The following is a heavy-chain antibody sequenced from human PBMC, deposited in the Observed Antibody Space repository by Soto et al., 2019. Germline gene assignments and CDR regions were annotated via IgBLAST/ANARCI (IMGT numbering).Heavy chain of an antibody. D-gene: IGHD3-10*01. CDR3: AKGRGGSGSLTPRVDF. CDR1: GFTFNNYA. Sequence: EVQLLESGGGLVQPGGSLRLSCAASGFTFNNYAMTWVRQAPGKGLEWVSAISGGGDTTSYADSVKGGFTVSRDGSKNTLYLKMSSLRAEDTALYYCAKGRGGSGSLTPRVDFWGQGTLVTVSS. CDR2: ISGGGDTT. V-gene: IGHV3-23*01. J-gene: IGHJ4*02.